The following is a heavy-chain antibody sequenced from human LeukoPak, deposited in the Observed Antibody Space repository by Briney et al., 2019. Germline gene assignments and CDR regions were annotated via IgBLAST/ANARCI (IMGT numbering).Heavy chain of an antibody. V-gene: IGHV3-74*01. CDR1: RSTFSNDW. J-gene: IGHJ3*02. D-gene: IGHD7-27*01. Sequence: GGSLRLSCAASRSTFSNDWVHWVRQAPGKGLVWVSRINGDGTSTSYADSVRGRFTISRDNAQNTVDLQMNNLTAEDMAVYLCAREFLPTGAHTDAFDIWGQGTMVTVSS. CDR3: AREFLPTGAHTDAFDI. CDR2: INGDGTST.